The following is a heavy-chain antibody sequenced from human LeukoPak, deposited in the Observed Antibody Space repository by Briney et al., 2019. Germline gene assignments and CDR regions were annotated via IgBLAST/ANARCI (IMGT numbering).Heavy chain of an antibody. Sequence: GGSLKLSCAASGFTFSASDMHWVRQASGRGLEWVGRITTKANNYATAYAASLKGRFIISRDDSKNTAYLQMSRLRTEDTALYYCTTSKSGHYWGQGTLVTVSS. V-gene: IGHV3-73*01. CDR2: ITTKANNYAT. CDR3: TTSKSGHY. D-gene: IGHD1-26*01. J-gene: IGHJ4*02. CDR1: GFTFSASD.